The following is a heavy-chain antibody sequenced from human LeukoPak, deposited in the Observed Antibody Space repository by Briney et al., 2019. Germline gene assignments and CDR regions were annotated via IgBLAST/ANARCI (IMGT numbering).Heavy chain of an antibody. CDR1: GGSISSYY. J-gene: IGHJ6*02. V-gene: IGHV4-59*08. CDR3: ARHNTYYYGMDV. Sequence: SETLSLTCTVSGGSISSYYWSWIRQPPGKGLEWIGYIYYSGSTNYNPSLKGRVTISVDTSKNQFSLKLSSVTAADTAVYYCARHNTYYYGMDVWGQGTTVTVSS. CDR2: IYYSGST.